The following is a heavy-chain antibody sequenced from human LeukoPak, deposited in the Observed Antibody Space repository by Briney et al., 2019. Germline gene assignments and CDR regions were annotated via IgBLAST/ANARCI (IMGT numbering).Heavy chain of an antibody. CDR3: ARHMTTDMLDAFDI. CDR1: GYSISSGYY. J-gene: IGHJ3*02. CDR2: IFDSGST. V-gene: IGHV4-38-2*01. D-gene: IGHD3-10*02. Sequence: SETLSLTCAVSGYSISSGYYWAWIRPLPGKGLEWIGIIFDSGSTYDNPSLKSRVTTSVDASKNHFSLTLSSVTAADTAVYHCARHMTTDMLDAFDIWGQGTMVIISS.